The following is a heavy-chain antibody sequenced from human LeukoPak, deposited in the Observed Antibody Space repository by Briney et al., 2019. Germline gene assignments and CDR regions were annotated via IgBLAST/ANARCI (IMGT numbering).Heavy chain of an antibody. CDR3: TRDYGSGSPPGN. D-gene: IGHD3-10*01. CDR1: GFTFGDYA. CDR2: IRSKAYGGTT. Sequence: GGSLRLSCTASGFTFGDYAMSWVRQAPGKGLEWVGFIRSKAYGGTTEYAASVKGRFTISRDDSKGIAYLQMNSLKTEDTAVYYCTRDYGSGSPPGNWGQGTLVTVSS. V-gene: IGHV3-49*04. J-gene: IGHJ4*02.